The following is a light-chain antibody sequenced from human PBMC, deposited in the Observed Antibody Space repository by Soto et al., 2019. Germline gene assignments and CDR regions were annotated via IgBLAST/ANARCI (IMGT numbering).Light chain of an antibody. CDR2: AAS. CDR1: QSISSY. J-gene: IGKJ4*01. Sequence: DIQMTQSPSSLSASVGDRVTITCRASQSISSYLNWYQQKPGKAPKLLIYAASSLQSGFPSRFSGSGSGTDFTPTISSLQPEDFATYYCQQSYSTPITFGGGTKVEIK. CDR3: QQSYSTPIT. V-gene: IGKV1-39*01.